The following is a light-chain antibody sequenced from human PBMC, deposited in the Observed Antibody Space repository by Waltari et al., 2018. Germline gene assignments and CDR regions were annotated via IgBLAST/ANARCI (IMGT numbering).Light chain of an antibody. Sequence: DIVLTPSPGILSLSPGEGAPLSCRASESTSRSSLAWYQQKPGQAPRLVMYGTSNRATDIPDRFSGSGSGTDFTLTISRLEPEDFAVYYCQQYGRLFGGGTKVEI. CDR1: ESTSRSS. CDR3: QQYGRL. V-gene: IGKV3-20*01. CDR2: GTS. J-gene: IGKJ4*01.